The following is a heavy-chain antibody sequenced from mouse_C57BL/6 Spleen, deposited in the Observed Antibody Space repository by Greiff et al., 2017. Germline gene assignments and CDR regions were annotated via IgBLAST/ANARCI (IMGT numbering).Heavy chain of an antibody. CDR2: IDPADGET. D-gene: IGHD4-1*01. Sequence: EVQLQQSGAELVKPGASVKLSCTASGFNIKGYYMHWVKQRTGQGLEWIGRIDPADGETKYAQKFQGKATMTADKSSNTAYMQLSSLTSEDTAVYYCASGKYCYFDVWGTGTTVTVSS. V-gene: IGHV14-2*01. CDR1: GFNIKGYY. CDR3: ASGKYCYFDV. J-gene: IGHJ1*03.